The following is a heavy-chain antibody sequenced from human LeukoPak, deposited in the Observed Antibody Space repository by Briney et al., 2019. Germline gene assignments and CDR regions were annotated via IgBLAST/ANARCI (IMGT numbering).Heavy chain of an antibody. CDR1: GYSFTSYW. CDR2: IYPGDSDT. V-gene: IGHV5-51*01. Sequence: GESLKISCKGSGYSFTSYWIGWVRQMPGKGLEWMGIIYPGDSDTRYSPSFQGQVTISADKSISTAYLQWSSLKASDTAMYYRARLYYSDNSGYFGLSNLDYWGQGTLVTVSS. CDR3: ARLYYSDNSGYFGLSNLDY. D-gene: IGHD3-22*01. J-gene: IGHJ4*02.